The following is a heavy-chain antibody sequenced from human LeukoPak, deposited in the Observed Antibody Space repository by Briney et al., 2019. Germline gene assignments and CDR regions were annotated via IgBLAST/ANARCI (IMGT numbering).Heavy chain of an antibody. CDR3: AKKWGSTLSHFDY. J-gene: IGHJ4*02. CDR1: GFTFSSYW. V-gene: IGHV3-23*01. D-gene: IGHD2-2*01. CDR2: ISGSGGST. Sequence: GGSLRLSCAASGFTFSSYWMSWVRQAPGKGLEWVSAISGSGGSTYYADSVKGRFTISRDNSKNTLYLQMNSLRAEDTAVYYCAKKWGSTLSHFDYWGQGTLVTVSS.